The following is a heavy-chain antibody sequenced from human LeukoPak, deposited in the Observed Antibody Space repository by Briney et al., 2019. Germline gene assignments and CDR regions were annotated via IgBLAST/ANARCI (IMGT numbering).Heavy chain of an antibody. CDR2: ISWNSGSI. CDR1: GFTFDDYA. J-gene: IGHJ4*02. V-gene: IGHV3-9*01. CDR3: AKDADYDFWSGYSPFDY. D-gene: IGHD3-3*01. Sequence: PGGSLRLSCAASGFTFDDYAMHWVRQAPGKGLEWVSGISWNSGSIGYADSVKGRFTISRDNAKNSLYLQMNSLRAEDTALYYCAKDADYDFWSGYSPFDYWGQGTLVTVSS.